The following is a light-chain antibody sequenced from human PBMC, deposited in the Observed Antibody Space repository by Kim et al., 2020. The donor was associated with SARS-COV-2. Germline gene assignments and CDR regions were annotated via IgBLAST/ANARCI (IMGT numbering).Light chain of an antibody. V-gene: IGLV3-21*04. Sequence: SYELTQPPSVSVAPGKTARITCGGNNIGSKSVHWYQQKPGQAPVLVIYYDSDRPSGIPERFSGSNSGNTATLTISRVEAGDEADYYCQVWDSSSDHGVFGGGTRRTV. CDR3: QVWDSSSDHGV. CDR2: YDS. CDR1: NIGSKS. J-gene: IGLJ3*02.